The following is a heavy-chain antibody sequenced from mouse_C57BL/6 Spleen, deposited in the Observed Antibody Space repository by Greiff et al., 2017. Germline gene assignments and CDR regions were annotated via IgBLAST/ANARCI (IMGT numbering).Heavy chain of an antibody. D-gene: IGHD1-1*02. CDR1: GYTFTSYG. CDR3: ERGHLGSYALDY. CDR2: IYLGNGYT. Sequence: VQLQQSGAELVKPGSSVKMSCKASGYTFTSYGINWVKQRPGQGLEWIGYIYLGNGYTKYNEKFKGKATVTSASSSSTAYMQLSSLTSEDSAIYVCERGHLGSYALDYWGQGTTLTVSS. V-gene: IGHV1-58*01. J-gene: IGHJ2*01.